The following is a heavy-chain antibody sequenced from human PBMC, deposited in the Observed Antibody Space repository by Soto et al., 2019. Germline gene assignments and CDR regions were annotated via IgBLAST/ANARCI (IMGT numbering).Heavy chain of an antibody. CDR1: GYTFTSYG. V-gene: IGHV1-18*01. J-gene: IGHJ6*02. CDR2: ISAYNGNT. D-gene: IGHD3-9*01. Sequence: QVQLVQSGAEVKKPGASVKVSCKASGYTFTSYGISWVRQAPGQGLEWMGWISAYNGNTNYAQKLQGRVTMTTDTSTRTAYMELRSLRSDDTAVYYCARRYYDILTGLIYYGMDVWGQGTTVTVSS. CDR3: ARRYYDILTGLIYYGMDV.